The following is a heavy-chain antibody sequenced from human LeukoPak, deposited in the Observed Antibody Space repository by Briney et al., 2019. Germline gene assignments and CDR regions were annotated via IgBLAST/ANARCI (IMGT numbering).Heavy chain of an antibody. Sequence: SETLSLTCTVSGYSIYSGYYWGWIRQPPGKGLEWIGSIYHSGRIYYKPSLKSRVTISVDTSKNQFSLKLRSVTAADTAVYYCARDETYSDFWSGSTGGAKGHYFDYWGQGILVTVSS. CDR2: IYHSGRI. CDR3: ARDETYSDFWSGSTGGAKGHYFDY. D-gene: IGHD3-3*01. J-gene: IGHJ4*02. V-gene: IGHV4-38-2*02. CDR1: GYSIYSGYY.